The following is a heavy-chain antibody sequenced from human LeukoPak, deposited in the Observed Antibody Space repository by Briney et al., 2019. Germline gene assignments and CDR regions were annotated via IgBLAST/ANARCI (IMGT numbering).Heavy chain of an antibody. J-gene: IGHJ4*02. CDR3: ASWRGSGWFYFDY. V-gene: IGHV3-30*03. CDR1: GFTFSTYG. D-gene: IGHD6-19*01. CDR2: ISHDGNNK. Sequence: GGSLRLSCAASGFTFSTYGMHWVRQAPGKGLEWVAVISHDGNNKYYADSVKGRFTISRDNSKNTLYLQMNSLRAEDTAVYYCASWRGSGWFYFDYWGQGTLVTVSS.